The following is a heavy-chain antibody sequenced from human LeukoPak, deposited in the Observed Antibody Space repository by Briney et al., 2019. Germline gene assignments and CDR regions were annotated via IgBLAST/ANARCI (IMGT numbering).Heavy chain of an antibody. CDR2: VYCSGTT. J-gene: IGHJ4*02. Sequence: SETLSLTCTVSGGSISSSSYYWGWIRQPPGKGLEWIGSVYCSGTTYYNPSLKSRLTISVDTSNDQFSLRLRSVTAADTAVYYCARHRATVIADFDYWGQGTLVTVSS. V-gene: IGHV4-39*01. CDR3: ARHRATVIADFDY. CDR1: GGSISSSSYY. D-gene: IGHD4-11*01.